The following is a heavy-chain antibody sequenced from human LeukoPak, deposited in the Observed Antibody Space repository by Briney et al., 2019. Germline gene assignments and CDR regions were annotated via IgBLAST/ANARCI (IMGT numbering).Heavy chain of an antibody. CDR3: ARPVDYDSSGYYPGYFDY. CDR1: GYSFTRYW. J-gene: IGHJ4*02. Sequence: GESLNISCKGSGYSFTRYWIGWVRQMPGKGLEWMGIIYPGDSDTRYSPSFQGQVTISADKSIGTAYLQWSSLKASDTAMYYCARPVDYDSSGYYPGYFDYRGQGTLVTVSS. D-gene: IGHD3-22*01. CDR2: IYPGDSDT. V-gene: IGHV5-51*01.